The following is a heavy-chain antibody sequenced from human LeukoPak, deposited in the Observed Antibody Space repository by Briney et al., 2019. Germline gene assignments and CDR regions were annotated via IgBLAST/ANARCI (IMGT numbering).Heavy chain of an antibody. CDR2: ISWNSGSI. Sequence: GGSLRLSCAASGFTFDDYAMHWVRQAPGKGLEWVSGISWNSGSIGYADSVKGRFTIPRDNAKNSLYLQMNSLRAEDTALYYCAKSTGTAMVTAYFDYWGQGTLVTVSS. CDR1: GFTFDDYA. V-gene: IGHV3-9*01. D-gene: IGHD5-18*01. J-gene: IGHJ4*02. CDR3: AKSTGTAMVTAYFDY.